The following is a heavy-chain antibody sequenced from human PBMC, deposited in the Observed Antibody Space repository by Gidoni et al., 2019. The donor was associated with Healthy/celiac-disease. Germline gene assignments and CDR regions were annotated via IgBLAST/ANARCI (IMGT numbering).Heavy chain of an antibody. CDR3: ASRGTQDYYDSSPMGYGMDV. D-gene: IGHD3-22*01. CDR1: GFPVSSNY. CDR2: IYSGGST. J-gene: IGHJ6*02. Sequence: EVQLVESGGGLVQPGGSLRLSCSASGFPVSSNYMSWVRQAPGKGLEWVSVIYSGGSTYYADSVKGRFTISRDNSKNTLYLQMNSLRAEDTAVYYCASRGTQDYYDSSPMGYGMDVWGQGTTVTVSS. V-gene: IGHV3-66*01.